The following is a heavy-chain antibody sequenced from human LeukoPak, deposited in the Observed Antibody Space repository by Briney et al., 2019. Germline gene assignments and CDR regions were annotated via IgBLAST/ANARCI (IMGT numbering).Heavy chain of an antibody. CDR2: IYYSGSA. CDR1: GGSIRTYY. Sequence: SGTLCLSCSVSGGSIRTYYWSWVRQPPGKGLEWIGYIYYSGSANYNASLKSRGTISVDTSKSQFSLRLSSVTAADTAVYYCARVRNWDGSGNYYASGGYYYYMDVWGKGTTVTVSS. V-gene: IGHV4-59*01. CDR3: ARVRNWDGSGNYYASGGYYYYMDV. J-gene: IGHJ6*03. D-gene: IGHD3-10*01.